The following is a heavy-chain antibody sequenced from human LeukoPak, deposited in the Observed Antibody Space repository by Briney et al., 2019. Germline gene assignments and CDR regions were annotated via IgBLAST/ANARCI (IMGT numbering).Heavy chain of an antibody. CDR2: MNPNSGGT. V-gene: IGHV1-2*04. D-gene: IGHD3-10*02. CDR3: AREYVRSWFDQ. CDR1: GYTFNDNY. J-gene: IGHJ5*02. Sequence: ASVPVSYKASGYTFNDNYMHWVRQAPGQGLEWMGWMNPNSGGTNYAQQFQGSVTITRGPFISTVFMECISLRSEDRAVYYGAREYVRSWFDQWGQGSLVTVHS.